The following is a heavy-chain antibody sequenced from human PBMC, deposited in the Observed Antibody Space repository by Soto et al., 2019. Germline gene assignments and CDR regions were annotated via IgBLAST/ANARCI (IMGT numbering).Heavy chain of an antibody. CDR2: TIPIFGTA. Sequence: QVQLVQSGAEVKKPGSSVKVSCKASGGTFSSYAISWVRQAPGQGLEWMGGTIPIFGTANYAQKFQGRVTITADESTSTAYMELSSLRSEDTAVYYCAKDYYDSSGYYHHYYGMDVWGQGTTVTVSS. CDR1: GGTFSSYA. J-gene: IGHJ6*02. CDR3: AKDYYDSSGYYHHYYGMDV. D-gene: IGHD3-22*01. V-gene: IGHV1-69*01.